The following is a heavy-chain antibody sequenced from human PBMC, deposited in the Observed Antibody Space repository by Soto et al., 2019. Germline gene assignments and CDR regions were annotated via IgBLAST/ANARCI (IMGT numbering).Heavy chain of an antibody. CDR1: GFTFSSYS. CDR2: ISSSSSYI. J-gene: IGHJ6*02. CDR3: ARANRRGIAAAGTFFYGMDV. Sequence: GGSLRLSCAASGFTFSSYSMNWVRQAPGKGLEWVSSISSSSSYIYYADSVKGRFTISRDNAKNSLYLQMNSLRAEDTAVYYCARANRRGIAAAGTFFYGMDVWGQGTTVT. V-gene: IGHV3-21*01. D-gene: IGHD6-13*01.